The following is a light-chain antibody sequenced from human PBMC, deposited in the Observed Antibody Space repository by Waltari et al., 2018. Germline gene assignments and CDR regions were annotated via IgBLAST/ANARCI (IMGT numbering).Light chain of an antibody. CDR1: SSDLGAYHY. CDR3: ASYTSGSTHVA. CDR2: DVS. Sequence: QSALTQPASVSGSPGQSITISCTGTSSDLGAYHYVPLYQQFPGKAPKLIIYDVSKRPSGVSNRFSGSKSGDSASLTISGLQVDDEAHYHCASYTSGSTHVAFGGGTQVTVL. V-gene: IGLV2-14*01. J-gene: IGLJ2*01.